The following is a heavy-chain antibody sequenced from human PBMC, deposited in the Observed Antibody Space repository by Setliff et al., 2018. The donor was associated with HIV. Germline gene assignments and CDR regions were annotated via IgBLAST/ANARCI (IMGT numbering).Heavy chain of an antibody. V-gene: IGHV4-59*02. D-gene: IGHD2-2*01. CDR2: IYNSVTT. CDR3: ARGGTSSNWFGP. J-gene: IGHJ5*02. CDR1: GASVNYNT. Sequence: PSETLSLTCSVSGASVNYNTWSWIRQAPGKGLQWIGFIYNSVTTNHNPSLKSRATISLDTSKNQFSLKLTSVTAADTAVYYCARGGTSSNWFGPWGQGTLVTVSS.